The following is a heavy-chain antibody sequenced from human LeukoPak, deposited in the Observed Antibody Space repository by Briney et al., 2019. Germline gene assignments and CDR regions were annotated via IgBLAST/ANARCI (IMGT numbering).Heavy chain of an antibody. CDR1: GGSISSSSYY. V-gene: IGHV4-39*01. CDR3: ARNTHITMVRGVINPYCFDY. CDR2: IYYSGST. Sequence: SETLSLTCTVSGGSISSSSYYWGWIRQPPGKGLEWIGSIYYSGSTYYNPSLKSRVTISVDTSKNQFSLKLSSVTAADTAVYYCARNTHITMVRGVINPYCFDYWGQGTLVTVSS. J-gene: IGHJ4*02. D-gene: IGHD3-10*01.